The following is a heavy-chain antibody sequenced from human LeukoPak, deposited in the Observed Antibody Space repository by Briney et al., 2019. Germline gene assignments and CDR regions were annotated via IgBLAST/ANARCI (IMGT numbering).Heavy chain of an antibody. CDR2: ISSSSSYI. Sequence: GGSLRLSCAASGFTFSGYSMNWVRQAPGKGLEWVSSISSSSSYIYYADSVKGRFTISRDNAKNSLYLQMNSLRAEDTAVYYCARDPLRTRPYDFWSGYPLINWFDPWGQGTLVTVSS. CDR3: ARDPLRTRPYDFWSGYPLINWFDP. CDR1: GFTFSGYS. D-gene: IGHD3-3*01. V-gene: IGHV3-21*01. J-gene: IGHJ5*02.